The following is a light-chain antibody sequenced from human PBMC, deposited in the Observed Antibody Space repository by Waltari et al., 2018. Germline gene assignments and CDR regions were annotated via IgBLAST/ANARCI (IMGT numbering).Light chain of an antibody. CDR2: WAS. Sequence: DIVMTQSPDSLAVSLGERATINCKSSQTVLNSSSNKNSLAWYQQKAGQPPMLLIKWASTRESGVPDRFSGSGSGTDFTLTISSLQAEDVAVYFCQQYYGSPWTFGQGTKVEIK. CDR1: QTVLNSSSNKNS. CDR3: QQYYGSPWT. V-gene: IGKV4-1*01. J-gene: IGKJ1*01.